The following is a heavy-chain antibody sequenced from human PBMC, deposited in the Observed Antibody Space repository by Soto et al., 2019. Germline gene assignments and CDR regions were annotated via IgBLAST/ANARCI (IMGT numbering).Heavy chain of an antibody. J-gene: IGHJ4*02. CDR2: ISAYNGNT. Sequence: ASVKVSCKASGYTFTSYGISWVLQAPGQGLEWMGWISAYNGNTNYAQKLQGRVTMTTDTSTSTAYMELRSLRSDDTAVYYCARGDMVYDFWSGYPRGPYYFDYWGQGTLVTVSS. D-gene: IGHD3-3*01. CDR1: GYTFTSYG. CDR3: ARGDMVYDFWSGYPRGPYYFDY. V-gene: IGHV1-18*04.